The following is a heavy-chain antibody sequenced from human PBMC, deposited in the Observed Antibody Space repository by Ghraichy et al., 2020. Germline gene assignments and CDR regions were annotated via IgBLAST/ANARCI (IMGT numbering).Heavy chain of an antibody. CDR2: ISSSSSYI. CDR1: GFTFSSYS. Sequence: GESLNISCAASGFTFSSYSMNWVRQAPGKGLEWVSSISSSSSYIYYADSVKGRFTISRDNAKNSLYLQMNSLRAEDTAVYYCARPPRSGYYPDYYYYYMDVWGKGTTVTVSS. D-gene: IGHD3-3*01. V-gene: IGHV3-21*01. J-gene: IGHJ6*03. CDR3: ARPPRSGYYPDYYYYYMDV.